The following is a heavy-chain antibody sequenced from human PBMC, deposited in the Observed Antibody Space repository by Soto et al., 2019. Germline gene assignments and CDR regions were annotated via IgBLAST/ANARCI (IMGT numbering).Heavy chain of an antibody. CDR2: IYYSAST. CDR1: GGSISSSSYY. Sequence: PSETLSLSGAVSGGSISSSSYYWGRIRQPPGKGLEWIGSIYYSASTYYNPALKSRVTISVDTSTNQFSLKMRSVTAADTALYYSASLKRPGGSACYGMDVWGQGTTVTVSS. CDR3: ASLKRPGGSACYGMDV. J-gene: IGHJ6*02. D-gene: IGHD1-26*01. V-gene: IGHV4-39*01.